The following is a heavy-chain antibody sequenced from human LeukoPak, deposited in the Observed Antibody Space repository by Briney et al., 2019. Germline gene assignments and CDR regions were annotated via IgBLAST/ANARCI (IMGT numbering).Heavy chain of an antibody. CDR1: GFTFSSYG. D-gene: IGHD3-10*01. CDR2: IRYDGSNK. V-gene: IGHV3-30*02. J-gene: IGHJ5*02. Sequence: GGSLRLSCAASGFTFSSYGMHWVRQAPGKGLEWVAFIRYDGSNKYYADSVKGRFTISRDNSKNTLYLQMNSLRAEDTAVYYCAKEGYYGSGSYYNEGLDPWGQGTLVTVSS. CDR3: AKEGYYGSGSYYNEGLDP.